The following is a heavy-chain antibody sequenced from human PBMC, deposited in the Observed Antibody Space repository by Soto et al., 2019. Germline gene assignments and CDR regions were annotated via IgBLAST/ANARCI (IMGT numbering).Heavy chain of an antibody. D-gene: IGHD3-3*01. J-gene: IGHJ4*02. CDR1: GGSVSSGSYY. Sequence: SETLSLTCSVSGGSVSSGSYYWNWIRQPPGEALEWIGYVYYSGSTNYNLSLESRVTISVDRSKNQFSLMLSSVTAADTAVYYCARLTYYDFWSDHDYWGQGTPVTVSA. CDR2: VYYSGST. V-gene: IGHV4-61*01. CDR3: ARLTYYDFWSDHDY.